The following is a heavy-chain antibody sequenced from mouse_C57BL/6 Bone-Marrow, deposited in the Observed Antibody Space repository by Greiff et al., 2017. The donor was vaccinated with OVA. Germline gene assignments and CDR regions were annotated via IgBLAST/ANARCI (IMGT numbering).Heavy chain of an antibody. J-gene: IGHJ2*01. CDR3: ARLLRPGFDY. V-gene: IGHV1-69*01. CDR2: IDPSDSYT. D-gene: IGHD1-2*01. CDR1: GYTFTSYW. Sequence: VQLQQPGAELVMPGASVKLSCKASGYTFTSYWMHWVKQRPGQGLEWIGEIDPSDSYTNYNQKFKGKSTLTVDKSSSTAYMQLSSLTSEDSAVYYCARLLRPGFDYWGQGTTLTVSS.